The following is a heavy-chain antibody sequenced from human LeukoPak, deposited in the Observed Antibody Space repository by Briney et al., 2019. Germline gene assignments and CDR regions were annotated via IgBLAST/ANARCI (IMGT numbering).Heavy chain of an antibody. CDR1: GFIFSDYA. CDR3: TRDRARAGGEILDY. D-gene: IGHD3-10*01. J-gene: IGHJ4*02. Sequence: GGSLRLSCAASGFIFSDYAMHWVRQAPGKGLVWVSRIISDGSTADYADSVKGRFTISRDNAKNTLYLQMNSLRDEDTAMYYCTRDRARAGGEILDYWGQGTLVTVSS. V-gene: IGHV3-74*01. CDR2: IISDGSTA.